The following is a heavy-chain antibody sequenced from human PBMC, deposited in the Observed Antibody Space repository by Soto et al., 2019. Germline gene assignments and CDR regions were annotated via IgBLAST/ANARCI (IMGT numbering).Heavy chain of an antibody. D-gene: IGHD3-22*01. CDR3: ARGCRYYYDSSGKNWFDP. CDR1: GGSISSGGYS. V-gene: IGHV4-30-2*01. J-gene: IGHJ5*02. Sequence: QLQLQESGSGLVKPSQTLSLTCAVSGGSISSGGYSWSWIRQPPGKGLEWIGYIYHSGSTYYNPSLKSRVTISVDRSKNQFSLKLSSVTAADTAVYYCARGCRYYYDSSGKNWFDPWGQGTLVTVSS. CDR2: IYHSGST.